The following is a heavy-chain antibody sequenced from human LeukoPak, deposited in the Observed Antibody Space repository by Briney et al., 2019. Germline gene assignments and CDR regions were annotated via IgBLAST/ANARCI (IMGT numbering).Heavy chain of an antibody. CDR3: ARLYSSGWHTGPGALEY. CDR2: INPNSGGT. J-gene: IGHJ4*02. V-gene: IGHV1-2*02. Sequence: ASVKVSCKASGYTFTGYYMHWVRQAPGQGLEWMGWINPNSGGTNYAQKFQGRVTMTRDTSISTAYMELSRLTSDDTAMYYCARLYSSGWHTGPGALEYWGQGTLVTVSS. D-gene: IGHD6-19*01. CDR1: GYTFTGYY.